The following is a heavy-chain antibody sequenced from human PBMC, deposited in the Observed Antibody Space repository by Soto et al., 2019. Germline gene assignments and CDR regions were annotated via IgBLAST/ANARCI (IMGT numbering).Heavy chain of an antibody. D-gene: IGHD6-13*01. J-gene: IGHJ5*02. Sequence: SETLSLTCAVYGGSFSGYYWSWIRQPPGKGLEWIGEINHSGSTNYNPSLKSRVTISVDTPKNQFSLKLSSVTAADTAVYYCARGRRSSSWDRTGNWFDPWGQGTLVTVSS. CDR2: INHSGST. V-gene: IGHV4-34*01. CDR3: ARGRRSSSWDRTGNWFDP. CDR1: GGSFSGYY.